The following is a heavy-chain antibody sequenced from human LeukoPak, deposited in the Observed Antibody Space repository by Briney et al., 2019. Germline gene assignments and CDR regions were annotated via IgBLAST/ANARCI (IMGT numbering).Heavy chain of an antibody. V-gene: IGHV3-23*01. D-gene: IGHD3-3*01. CDR2: ISGSGGRT. CDR1: AFTFSTNA. CDR3: AKETSNFWIGPDV. Sequence: GGSLTLFCAPSAFTFSTNAMDWVRHAPGKGLEWVSAISGSGGRTYYADSVKGRFTISRDNSKNTLYLQTNSLRAEHTAVYFCAKETSNFWIGPDVWGKGTTGTVSS. J-gene: IGHJ6*04.